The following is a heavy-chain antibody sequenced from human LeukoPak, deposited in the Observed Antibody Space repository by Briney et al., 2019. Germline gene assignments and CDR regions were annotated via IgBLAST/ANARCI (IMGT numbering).Heavy chain of an antibody. V-gene: IGHV4-30-4*01. CDR1: GGSISSGDYY. Sequence: SQTLSLTCTVSGGSISSGDYYWSWIRQPPGKGLEWIGYIYYSGSTYYSPSLKSRVTISVDTSKNQFSLKLSSVTAADTAVYYCARDGVRLPLDYWGQGTLVTVSS. D-gene: IGHD2-15*01. CDR2: IYYSGST. J-gene: IGHJ4*02. CDR3: ARDGVRLPLDY.